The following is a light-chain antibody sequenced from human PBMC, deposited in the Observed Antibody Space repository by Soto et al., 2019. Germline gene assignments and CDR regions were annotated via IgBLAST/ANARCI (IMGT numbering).Light chain of an antibody. CDR3: QQRSNWPLT. CDR1: QSVRVSNY. CDR2: DAS. J-gene: IGKJ4*01. V-gene: IGKV3-11*01. Sequence: EIVLTQSPATLSLSPGERATLSCRASQSVRVSNYLAWYQQKPGQPPRLLISDASKRATGIPARFSGSGSGTDFTLTISSLEPEDVAVYYCQQRSNWPLTFGGGTKVEIK.